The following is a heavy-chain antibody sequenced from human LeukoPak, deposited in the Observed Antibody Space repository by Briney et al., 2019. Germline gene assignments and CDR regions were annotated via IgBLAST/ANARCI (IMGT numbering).Heavy chain of an antibody. J-gene: IGHJ4*02. CDR2: IYYSGST. CDR1: GGSISSYY. Sequence: PSETLSLTCTVSGGSISSYYWSWIRQPPGKGLEWIGYIYYSGSTNYNPSLKSRVTISVDTSKNQFSLKPSSVTAADTAVYYCARVLVERYSNLHFDYWSQGTLVTVSS. V-gene: IGHV4-59*01. CDR3: ARVLVERYSNLHFDY. D-gene: IGHD4-4*01.